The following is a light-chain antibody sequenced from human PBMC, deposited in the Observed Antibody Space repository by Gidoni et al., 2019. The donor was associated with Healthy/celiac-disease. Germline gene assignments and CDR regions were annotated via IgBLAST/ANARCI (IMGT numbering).Light chain of an antibody. J-gene: IGKJ4*01. Sequence: EIVLTQSPGTLSLSPGERATLSCRASQSVSSSYLAWYQQKPGQAPRLLIYGASSRATGTPDRFSGSGSGTDFTLTISRLEPEDFAVYYCQQYGSSPLLTFGGGTKVEIK. V-gene: IGKV3-20*01. CDR1: QSVSSSY. CDR3: QQYGSSPLLT. CDR2: GAS.